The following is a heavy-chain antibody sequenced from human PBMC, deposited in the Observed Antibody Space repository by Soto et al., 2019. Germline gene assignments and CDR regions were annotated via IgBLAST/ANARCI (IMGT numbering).Heavy chain of an antibody. J-gene: IGHJ4*02. CDR2: ISWNSGSI. CDR1: GFTFDDYA. D-gene: IGHD3-22*01. Sequence: EVQLVESGGGLVQPGRSLRLSCAASGFTFDDYAMHWVRQAPGKGLEWVSGISWNSGSIGYADSVKGRFTISRDNAKNSLYLQMNSLRAEDTALYYCAKDISPRMIVVVITPDYWGQGTLVTVSS. CDR3: AKDISPRMIVVVITPDY. V-gene: IGHV3-9*01.